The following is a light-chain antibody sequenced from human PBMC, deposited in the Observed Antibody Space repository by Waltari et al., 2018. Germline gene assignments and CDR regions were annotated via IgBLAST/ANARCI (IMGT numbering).Light chain of an antibody. V-gene: IGKV3-15*01. CDR3: QQYNAWPLWT. CDR1: QSVSNN. Sequence: EIVMTQSPATLSVSPGERATLSCRASQSVSNNLAWFQQKPGQAPRLLMYGASTRATGIPARFSGSGSGTEFTLTISSLQSEDFAVYYCQQYNAWPLWTFGQGTKVEIK. CDR2: GAS. J-gene: IGKJ1*01.